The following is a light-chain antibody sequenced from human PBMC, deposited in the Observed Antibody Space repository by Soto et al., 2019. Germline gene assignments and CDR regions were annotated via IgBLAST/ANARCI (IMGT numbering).Light chain of an antibody. CDR3: QRYGSWWT. CDR2: RTS. J-gene: IGKJ1*01. Sequence: EIVLTQSPGTLSLSPGERATLSCRASQSGLANYIAWYQQKPGQAPRLLIYRTSHRATGIPDRFSGSGSGTDFTLSISRLEPEDFAVYYCQRYGSWWTFGPGTKVEIK. CDR1: QSGLANY. V-gene: IGKV3-20*01.